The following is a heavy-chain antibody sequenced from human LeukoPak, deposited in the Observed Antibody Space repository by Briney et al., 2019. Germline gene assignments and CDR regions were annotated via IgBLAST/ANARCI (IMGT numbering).Heavy chain of an antibody. D-gene: IGHD6-19*01. CDR3: ATTVYSSGWYG. V-gene: IGHV1-18*01. CDR1: GYTFISYV. CDR2: ISAYNGYT. J-gene: IGHJ4*02. Sequence: GASVKVSCKASGYTFISYVISWVRQAPGQGLEWMGWISAYNGYTNYAQKVQGRVTMTTDTSTSTAYMELRSLRSDDTAVYYCATTVYSSGWYGWGQGTLVTVSS.